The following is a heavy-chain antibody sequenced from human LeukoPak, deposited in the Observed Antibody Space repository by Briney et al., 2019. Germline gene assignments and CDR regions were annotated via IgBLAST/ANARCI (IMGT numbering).Heavy chain of an antibody. CDR3: ARPSGLLDSHDAFDI. D-gene: IGHD1-26*01. J-gene: IGHJ3*02. Sequence: ASVKVSCKASGYTFTGYYMHWVRQAPGQGLEWMGWINPNSGGTNYAQRFQGRVTMTRNTSISTAYMELSSLRSEDTAVYYCARPSGLLDSHDAFDIWGQGTMVTVSS. CDR1: GYTFTGYY. V-gene: IGHV1-2*02. CDR2: INPNSGGT.